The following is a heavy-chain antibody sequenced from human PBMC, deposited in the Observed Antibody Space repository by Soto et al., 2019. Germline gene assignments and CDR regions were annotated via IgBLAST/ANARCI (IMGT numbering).Heavy chain of an antibody. V-gene: IGHV1-8*01. Sequence: ASVKVSCKASGYTFTTYYMHWVRQAPGQDFEWMGWMNPNNGNTAYAQKFQGRVTMTRDTSKSTAFMELSSLTSEDTAVYYCARGPRNWGVDYWGQGTQVTVSS. CDR1: GYTFTTYY. CDR2: MNPNNGNT. D-gene: IGHD7-27*01. J-gene: IGHJ4*02. CDR3: ARGPRNWGVDY.